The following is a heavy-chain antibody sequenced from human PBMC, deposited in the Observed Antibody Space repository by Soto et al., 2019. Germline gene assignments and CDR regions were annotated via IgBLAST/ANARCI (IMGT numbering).Heavy chain of an antibody. CDR3: AKDSALRFLEWLLGY. V-gene: IGHV3-30-3*01. J-gene: IGHJ4*02. D-gene: IGHD3-3*01. CDR2: ISYDGSNK. CDR1: GFTFSSYA. Sequence: QVQLVESGGGVVQPGRSLRLSCAASGFTFSSYAMHWVRQAPGKGLEWVAVISYDGSNKYYADSVKGRFTISRDNSKNTLYLQMNSLRAEDTAVYYCAKDSALRFLEWLLGYWGQGTLVTVSS.